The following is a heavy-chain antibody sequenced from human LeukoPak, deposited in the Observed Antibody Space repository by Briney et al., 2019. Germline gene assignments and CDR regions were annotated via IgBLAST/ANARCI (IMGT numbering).Heavy chain of an antibody. Sequence: GGSLRLSCAASGFTFDDYTFHWVRQAPGKGLEWVSLISRDGGSTYYADSVRGRFTISRDNSKNSLYLQMNSLRTEDTALYYCTKDRYCTTTFCPLDYWGQGTLLTVSS. V-gene: IGHV3-43*01. D-gene: IGHD2-8*01. CDR1: GFTFDDYT. J-gene: IGHJ4*02. CDR3: TKDRYCTTTFCPLDY. CDR2: ISRDGGST.